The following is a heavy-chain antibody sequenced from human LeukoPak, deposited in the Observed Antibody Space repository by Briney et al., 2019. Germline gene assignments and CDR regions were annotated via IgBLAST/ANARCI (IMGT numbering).Heavy chain of an antibody. CDR1: GGTLSSYA. D-gene: IGHD1-26*01. J-gene: IGHJ3*02. V-gene: IGHV1-69*13. CDR3: ARDVGATVVFDI. Sequence: GASVKVSCKASGGTLSSYAISWVRQAPGQGLEWMGGILPIFGTANYAQKFQGRVTITADHSTSTAYMELSSLRSEDTAVYFCARDVGATVVFDIWGQGTFVTVSS. CDR2: ILPIFGTA.